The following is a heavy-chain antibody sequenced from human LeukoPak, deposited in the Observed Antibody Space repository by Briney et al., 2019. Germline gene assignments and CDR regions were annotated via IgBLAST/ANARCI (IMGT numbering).Heavy chain of an antibody. D-gene: IGHD1-14*01. CDR1: LDSTTSNF. V-gene: IGHV4-4*02. CDR2: IHRSGSP. Sequence: SATLTLTCTVSLDSTTSNFWSWVRQPPGKGLEWIGEIHRSGSPNYNPSLQSRVTISIDRSRNQIVLELSSVTAADTAVYYCAREILGGFNPGAYWGQGILVTVSS. J-gene: IGHJ4*02. CDR3: AREILGGFNPGAY.